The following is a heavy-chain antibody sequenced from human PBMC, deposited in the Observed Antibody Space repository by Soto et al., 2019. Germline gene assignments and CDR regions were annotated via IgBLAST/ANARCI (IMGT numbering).Heavy chain of an antibody. Sequence: SVKVSCKASGGTFSSYRINWVRQAPGQGLEWVGGIVPIRRTADYAQTFQGRVSITADESARTSYMELRSLRSQDTAVYYCARVIPGAEAWFDPWGQGTLVTVSS. D-gene: IGHD2-2*01. CDR1: GGTFSSYR. CDR3: ARVIPGAEAWFDP. J-gene: IGHJ5*02. V-gene: IGHV1-69*13. CDR2: IVPIRRTA.